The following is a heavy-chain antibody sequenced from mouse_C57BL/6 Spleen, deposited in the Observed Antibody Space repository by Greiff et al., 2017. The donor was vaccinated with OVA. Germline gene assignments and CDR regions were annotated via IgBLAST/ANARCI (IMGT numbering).Heavy chain of an antibody. CDR1: GYTFTDYN. Sequence: VQLQQSGPELVKPGASVKMSCKASGYTFTDYNMHWVKQSHGKSLEWIGYINPNNGGTSYNQKFKGKATLTVNKSSSTAYMELRSLTSEDSAVYYCARKGGYSNYEAMDYWGQGTSVTVSS. J-gene: IGHJ4*01. CDR2: INPNNGGT. CDR3: ARKGGYSNYEAMDY. D-gene: IGHD2-5*01. V-gene: IGHV1-22*01.